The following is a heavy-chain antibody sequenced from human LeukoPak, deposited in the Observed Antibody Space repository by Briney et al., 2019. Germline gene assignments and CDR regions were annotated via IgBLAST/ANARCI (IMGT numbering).Heavy chain of an antibody. CDR1: GGSISSSSYY. J-gene: IGHJ5*02. CDR2: IYYSGST. D-gene: IGHD6-13*01. Sequence: SETLSLTCTVSGGSISSSSYYRGWIRQPPGKGLEWIGSIYYSGSTYYNPSLKSRVTISVDTSKNQFSLKLSSVTAADTAVYYCAREVTESSWSPQNWFDPWGQGTLVTVSS. V-gene: IGHV4-39*07. CDR3: AREVTESSWSPQNWFDP.